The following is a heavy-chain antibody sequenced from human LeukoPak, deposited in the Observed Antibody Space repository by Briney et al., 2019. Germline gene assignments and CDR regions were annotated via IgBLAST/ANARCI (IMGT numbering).Heavy chain of an antibody. J-gene: IGHJ4*02. V-gene: IGHV4-39*07. D-gene: IGHD3-22*01. CDR2: IYTSGST. CDR3: ARASYSYDINGWVPFDY. Sequence: SETLSLTCTVSGGSISSSSYYWGWIRQPPGKGLEWIGRIYTSGSTNYNPSLKSRVTISGDTSKNQFSLRLSSVTAADTAVYYCARASYSYDINGWVPFDYWGQGTLVTVSS. CDR1: GGSISSSSYY.